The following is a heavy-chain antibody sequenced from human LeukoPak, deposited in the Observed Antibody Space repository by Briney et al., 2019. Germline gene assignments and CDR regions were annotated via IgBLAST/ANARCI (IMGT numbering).Heavy chain of an antibody. CDR1: GYTFTGYY. CDR2: INPNSGGT. J-gene: IGHJ6*02. D-gene: IGHD3-10*01. Sequence: GASVEVSCKASGYTFTGYYMHWVRQAPGQGLEWMGWINPNSGGTNYAQKFQGRVTMTRDTSISTAYMELSRLRSDDTAVYYCARDTLGSGSYYYYYYYGMDVWGQGTTVTVSS. V-gene: IGHV1-2*02. CDR3: ARDTLGSGSYYYYYYYGMDV.